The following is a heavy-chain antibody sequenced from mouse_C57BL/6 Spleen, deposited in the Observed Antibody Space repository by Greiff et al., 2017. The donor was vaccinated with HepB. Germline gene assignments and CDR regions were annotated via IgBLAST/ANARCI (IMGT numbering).Heavy chain of an antibody. CDR3: ARVDYDYDRDYYAMDY. Sequence: QVQLKESGTELVKPGASVKLSCKASGYTFTSYWMHWVKQRPGQGLEWIGNINPSNGGTNYNEKFKSKATLTVDKSSSTAYMQLSSLTSEDSAVYYCARVDYDYDRDYYAMDYWGQGTSVTVSS. D-gene: IGHD2-4*01. V-gene: IGHV1-53*01. CDR2: INPSNGGT. J-gene: IGHJ4*01. CDR1: GYTFTSYW.